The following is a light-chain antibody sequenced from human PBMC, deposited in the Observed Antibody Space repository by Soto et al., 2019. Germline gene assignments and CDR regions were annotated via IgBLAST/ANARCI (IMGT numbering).Light chain of an antibody. Sequence: QSVLTQPASVSGSPGQSITISCTGTSSDVGSYNLVSWYQQHPGKAPKLMIYEGSKRPSGVSNRFSGSKSGNTASLTISGLEAEDEAYYCCCSYAGSSTWVFGGGTKLTVL. CDR1: SSDVGSYNL. V-gene: IGLV2-23*01. CDR3: CSYAGSSTWV. CDR2: EGS. J-gene: IGLJ3*02.